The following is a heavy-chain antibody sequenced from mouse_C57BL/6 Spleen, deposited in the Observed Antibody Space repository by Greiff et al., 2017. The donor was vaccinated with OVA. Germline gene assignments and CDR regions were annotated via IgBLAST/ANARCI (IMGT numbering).Heavy chain of an antibody. CDR1: GFTFSDYY. Sequence: EVQLVESEGGLVQPGSSMKLSCTASGFTFSDYYMAWVRQVPEKGLEWVANINSDGSSTYYLDSLKGRFIFSRDNATTILYLQMSSLKSEDKATDDCARVDYEDYAMDYWGQGTSVTVSS. D-gene: IGHD2-4*01. CDR2: INSDGSST. CDR3: ARVDYEDYAMDY. V-gene: IGHV5-16*01. J-gene: IGHJ4*01.